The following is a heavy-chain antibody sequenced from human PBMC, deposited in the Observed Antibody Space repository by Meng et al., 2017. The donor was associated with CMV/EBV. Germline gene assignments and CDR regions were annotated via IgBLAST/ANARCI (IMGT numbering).Heavy chain of an antibody. CDR3: TRAAYYDFWSGYQNQADAFDI. J-gene: IGHJ3*02. CDR2: MNWNGDGT. V-gene: IGHV3-20*04. CDR1: GFAFREHC. Sequence: GESLKISCAASGFAFREHCMTWVRQAPGKGLEWVAGMNWNGDGTGYADSVKDRFTISRDNAKNSLYLQMNSLRAEDTAVYYCTRAAYYDFWSGYQNQADAFDIWGQGTVVTVSS. D-gene: IGHD3-3*01.